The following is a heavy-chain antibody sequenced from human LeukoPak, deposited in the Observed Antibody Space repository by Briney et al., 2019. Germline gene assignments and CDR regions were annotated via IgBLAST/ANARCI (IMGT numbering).Heavy chain of an antibody. J-gene: IGHJ3*02. D-gene: IGHD3-22*01. V-gene: IGHV4-30-2*01. CDR2: IYHSGST. CDR3: VRVKSTMKDAFDI. Sequence: SETLSLTCAVSGGSISSGGYSWSWIRQPPGKGLGWIGYIYHSGSTYYNPSLKSRVTISVDTSKNQFSLKVSSVTAADTAVYYCVRVKSTMKDAFDIWGQGTMVTVSS. CDR1: GGSISSGGYS.